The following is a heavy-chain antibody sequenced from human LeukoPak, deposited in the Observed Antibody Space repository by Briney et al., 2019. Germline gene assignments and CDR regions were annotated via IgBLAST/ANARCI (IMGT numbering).Heavy chain of an antibody. CDR2: IYYSGST. J-gene: IGHJ4*02. CDR1: GGSISSSSYY. V-gene: IGHV4-39*07. D-gene: IGHD3-3*01. Sequence: SETLSLTCTVSGGSISSSSYYWGWIRQPPGKGLEWIGSIYYSGSTYYNPSLKSRVTMSVDTSKNQFSLKLSSVTAADTAVYYCARDRGSFGVVPYYFDYWGQGTLVTVSS. CDR3: ARDRGSFGVVPYYFDY.